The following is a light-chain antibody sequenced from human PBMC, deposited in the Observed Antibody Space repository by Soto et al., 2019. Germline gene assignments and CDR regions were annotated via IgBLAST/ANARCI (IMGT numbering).Light chain of an antibody. J-gene: IGKJ3*01. CDR2: YAS. Sequence: EIVLTQSPATLSLSPGERATLSCRASQSVTNNLVWYQQKPGQAPRLLIHYASNRATGIPARFSGSGSGTAFTLTISSLEPEDFAVYFCQQRVNWPLFSFGPGTKLDI. CDR1: QSVTNN. CDR3: QQRVNWPLFS. V-gene: IGKV3-11*01.